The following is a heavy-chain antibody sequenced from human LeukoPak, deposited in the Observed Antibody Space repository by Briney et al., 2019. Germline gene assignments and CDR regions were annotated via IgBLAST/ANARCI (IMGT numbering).Heavy chain of an antibody. CDR1: GFTFGDYA. Sequence: PGRSLRLSCTASGFTFGDYAMSWFRQAPGKGLEWVGFIRSKAYGGTTENAASVKGRFTISRDDSKSIAYLQMNSLKTEDTAVYYCTRAPVGARYFDYWGQGTLVTVSS. CDR2: IRSKAYGGTT. J-gene: IGHJ4*02. CDR3: TRAPVGARYFDY. D-gene: IGHD1-26*01. V-gene: IGHV3-49*03.